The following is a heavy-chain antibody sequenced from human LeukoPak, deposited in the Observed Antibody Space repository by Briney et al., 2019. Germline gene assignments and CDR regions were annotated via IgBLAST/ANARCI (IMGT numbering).Heavy chain of an antibody. V-gene: IGHV1-69*05. CDR1: GGTFSSYA. D-gene: IGHD2-8*01. Sequence: SVKVSCKASGGTFSSYAISWVRQAPGQGLEWMGRIIPIFGTANYAQKFQGRVTITTDESTSTAYMELSSLRSEVTAVYYCAREHPDVVLMVYAAQGVGFDYWGQGTLVTVSS. J-gene: IGHJ4*02. CDR3: AREHPDVVLMVYAAQGVGFDY. CDR2: IIPIFGTA.